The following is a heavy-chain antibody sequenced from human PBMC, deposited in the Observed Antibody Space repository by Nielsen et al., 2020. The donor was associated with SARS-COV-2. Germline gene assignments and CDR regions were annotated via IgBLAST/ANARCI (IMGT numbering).Heavy chain of an antibody. CDR1: AFTISTYS. CDR2: ISAST. CDR3: AKRSGYTSGWYGDY. D-gene: IGHD6-19*01. Sequence: GGSLTLSCVVSAFTISTYSMSWVRQAPGKGLEWVSAISASTYYADSVKGRFTISRDNSKNTLYLQMNSLRAEDTAVYYCAKRSGYTSGWYGDYWGQGTLVTVSS. V-gene: IGHV3-23*01. J-gene: IGHJ4*02.